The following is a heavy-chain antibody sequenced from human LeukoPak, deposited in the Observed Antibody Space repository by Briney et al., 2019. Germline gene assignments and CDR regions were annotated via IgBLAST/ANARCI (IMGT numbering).Heavy chain of an antibody. J-gene: IGHJ4*02. D-gene: IGHD4-23*01. CDR1: GFTFSSYE. V-gene: IGHV3-48*03. CDR2: ISNSDTTI. Sequence: GGSLRLSCAASGFTFSSYEMNWVRQAPGKGLQWVSYISNSDTTIFYADSVKGRFTISRDNAKNSLYLQMNSLRAEDTAVYYCARRYGGNGDYWGQGTLVTVSS. CDR3: ARRYGGNGDY.